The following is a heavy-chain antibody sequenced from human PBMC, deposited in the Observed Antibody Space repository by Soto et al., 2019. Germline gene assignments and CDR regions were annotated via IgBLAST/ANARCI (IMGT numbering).Heavy chain of an antibody. D-gene: IGHD6-13*01. J-gene: IGHJ3*02. CDR2: IYYSGST. CDR1: GGSISSYY. Sequence: QVQLQESGPGLVKPSETLSLTCTVSGGSISSYYWSWLRQPPGKGLECIGYIYYSGSTNYNPSLKSRCTISVDTSKNQFSLKLSSVTAADTAVYYCARRYSSAFDIWGQGTMVAVSS. CDR3: ARRYSSAFDI. V-gene: IGHV4-59*08.